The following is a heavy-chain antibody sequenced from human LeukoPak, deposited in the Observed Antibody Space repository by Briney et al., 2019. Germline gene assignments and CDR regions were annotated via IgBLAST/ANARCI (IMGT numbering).Heavy chain of an antibody. CDR3: ARGVSGGAARPDY. CDR2: INSDGSST. V-gene: IGHV3-74*01. Sequence: PGGSLRLSCAASGFTFSSYWMHWVRQAPGKGLVWVSRINSDGSSTSYADSVKGRFTISRDNAKNTLYLQMNSLRAEDTAVYYCARGVSGGAARPDYWGQGTLVTVSS. CDR1: GFTFSSYW. D-gene: IGHD6-6*01. J-gene: IGHJ4*02.